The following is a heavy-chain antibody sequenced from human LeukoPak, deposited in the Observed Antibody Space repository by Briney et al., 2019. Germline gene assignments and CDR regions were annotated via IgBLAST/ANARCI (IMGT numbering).Heavy chain of an antibody. Sequence: SGGSLRLSCVASGFTISRYWMNWVRQAPGKGLEWVSSISGRGSYIYYSDSVKGRFTISRDNAKNSLYLQMNSLRAEDTAVYYCARDPAPPTYCSSTSCFPRFDPWGQGTLVTVSS. V-gene: IGHV3-21*01. CDR1: GFTISRYW. J-gene: IGHJ5*02. CDR3: ARDPAPPTYCSSTSCFPRFDP. CDR2: ISGRGSYI. D-gene: IGHD2-2*01.